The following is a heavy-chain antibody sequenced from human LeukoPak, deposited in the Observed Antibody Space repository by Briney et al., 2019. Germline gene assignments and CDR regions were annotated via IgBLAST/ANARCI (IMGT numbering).Heavy chain of an antibody. J-gene: IGHJ5*02. Sequence: PSETLSLTCTVSGGSISSGSYYWRWIRQPAGKGLEWIGRIYTSGSTNYNPSLKSRVTISVDTSKNQFSLKLSSVTAADTAVYYCARGPAADGWFDPWGQGTLVTVSS. D-gene: IGHD2-2*01. CDR3: ARGPAADGWFDP. CDR1: GGSISSGSYY. CDR2: IYTSGST. V-gene: IGHV4-61*02.